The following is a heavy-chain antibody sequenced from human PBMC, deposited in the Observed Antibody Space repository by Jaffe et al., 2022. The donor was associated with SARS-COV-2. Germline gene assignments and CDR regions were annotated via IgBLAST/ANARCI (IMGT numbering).Heavy chain of an antibody. D-gene: IGHD3-16*01. CDR3: GVTFGGANNWFDP. V-gene: IGHV4-34*01. CDR2: INHSGST. Sequence: QVQLQQWGAGLLKPSETLSLTCAVYGGSFSGYYWSWIRQPPGKGLEWIGEINHSGSTNYNPSLKSRVTISVDTSKNQFSLKLSSVTAADTAVYYCGVTFGGANNWFDPWGQGTLVTVSS. CDR1: GGSFSGYY. J-gene: IGHJ5*02.